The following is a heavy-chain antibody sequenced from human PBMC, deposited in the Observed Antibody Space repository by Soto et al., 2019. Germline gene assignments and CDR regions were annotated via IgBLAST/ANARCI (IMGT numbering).Heavy chain of an antibody. CDR1: GFTFSSYG. Sequence: GGSLRLSCAASGFTFSSYGMHWVRQAPGKGLEWVSYISTSGSTIYYADSVKGRFTISRDNAKNSLYLQMDSLRAEDTAVYYCARARHDTGSILDYWGQGTLVTVSS. CDR2: ISTSGSTI. D-gene: IGHD3-9*01. V-gene: IGHV3-48*04. J-gene: IGHJ4*02. CDR3: ARARHDTGSILDY.